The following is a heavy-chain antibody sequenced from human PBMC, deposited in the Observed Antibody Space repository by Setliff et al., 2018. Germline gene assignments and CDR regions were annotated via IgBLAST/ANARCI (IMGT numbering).Heavy chain of an antibody. D-gene: IGHD6-19*01. CDR2: INRRGST. Sequence: SETLSLTCTVSGGSVNSGYDNWNWLRQPAGKGLEWIGNINRRGSTNFTPSLKSRVTISLDTSKNQFSLNLTSVTAADTAVYYCARATSGWYSAYYYYMDVWGKGSTVTVSS. J-gene: IGHJ6*03. CDR1: GGSVNSGYDN. V-gene: IGHV4-61*09. CDR3: ARATSGWYSAYYYYMDV.